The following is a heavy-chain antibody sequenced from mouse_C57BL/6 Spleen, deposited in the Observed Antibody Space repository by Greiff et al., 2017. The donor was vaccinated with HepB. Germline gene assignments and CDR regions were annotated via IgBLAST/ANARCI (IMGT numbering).Heavy chain of an antibody. CDR1: GYTFTSYW. CDR2: IHPNSGST. Sequence: VQLQQPGAELVKPGASVKLSCKASGYTFTSYWMHWVKQRPGQGLEWIGMIHPNSGSTNYNEKFKSKATLTVDKSSSTAYMQLSSLTSEDSAVYYCARLSIYYDYDEYAMDYWGQGTSVTVSS. J-gene: IGHJ4*01. D-gene: IGHD2-4*01. CDR3: ARLSIYYDYDEYAMDY. V-gene: IGHV1-64*01.